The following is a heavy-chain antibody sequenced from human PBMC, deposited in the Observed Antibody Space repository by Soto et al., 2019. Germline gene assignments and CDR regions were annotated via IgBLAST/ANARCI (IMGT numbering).Heavy chain of an antibody. J-gene: IGHJ4*02. CDR3: AREGSYSAYNFAHGIQLWSFDF. Sequence: SETLSLTCTVSGGSISSYYWSWIRQPAGKGLEWIGRIYTSGSTNYNPSLKSRVTMSVDTSKNHFSLNLSSVTAADMAVYYCAREGSYSAYNFAHGIQLWSFDFWGQGALVTVSS. V-gene: IGHV4-4*07. D-gene: IGHD5-12*01. CDR1: GGSISSYY. CDR2: IYTSGST.